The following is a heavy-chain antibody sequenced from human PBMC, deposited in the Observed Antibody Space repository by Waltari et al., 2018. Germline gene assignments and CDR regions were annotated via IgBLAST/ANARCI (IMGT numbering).Heavy chain of an antibody. CDR2: ISYDGSNK. D-gene: IGHD3-3*01. CDR3: ARDVWSGGFDY. V-gene: IGHV3-30*01. J-gene: IGHJ4*02. CDR1: GFTFSSYA. Sequence: QVPLVESGGGVVQPGRSLRLSCAASGFTFSSYAMHGVRQAPGKGLEWVAVISYDGSNKYYADSVKGRFTISRDNSKNTLYLQMNSLRAEDTAVYYCARDVWSGGFDYWGQGTLVTVSS.